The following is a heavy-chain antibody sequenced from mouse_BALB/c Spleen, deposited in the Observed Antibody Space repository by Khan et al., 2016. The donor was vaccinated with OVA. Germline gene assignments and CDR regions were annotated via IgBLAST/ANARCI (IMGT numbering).Heavy chain of an antibody. J-gene: IGHJ2*01. CDR2: IDPANGNT. CDR3: AIGGGYDYFDY. Sequence: EVQLQESGAELVKPGASVKLSCTASGFNIKDTYMHWVKQRPEQGLEWIGRIDPANGNTKYDPKFQGKATITADTSSNTAYLQLSSLTSEDTAVYYCAIGGGYDYFDYWGQGTTLTVSS. D-gene: IGHD2-2*01. V-gene: IGHV14-3*02. CDR1: GFNIKDTY.